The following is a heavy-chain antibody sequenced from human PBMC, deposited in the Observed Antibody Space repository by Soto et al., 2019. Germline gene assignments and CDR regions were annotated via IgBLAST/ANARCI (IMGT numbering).Heavy chain of an antibody. J-gene: IGHJ6*02. CDR1: GDSFTNYA. Sequence: QVLLVQSGAEMKQPGSSVSVSCRASGDSFTNYAFTWVRQAPGQGPEWLGGIILALGTPHYSQRFQGRLTITADESSSTVYMELGSLRLDDTAVYYCAREGYCTSTTCDTEKFFDFYGMDVWGQGTTVTVSS. D-gene: IGHD2-2*01. CDR2: IILALGTP. V-gene: IGHV1-69*01. CDR3: AREGYCTSTTCDTEKFFDFYGMDV.